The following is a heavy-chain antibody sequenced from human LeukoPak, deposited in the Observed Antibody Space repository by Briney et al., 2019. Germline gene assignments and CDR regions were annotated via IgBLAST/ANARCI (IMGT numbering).Heavy chain of an antibody. J-gene: IGHJ6*02. V-gene: IGHV4-59*01. D-gene: IGHD3-9*01. Sequence: PSETLSLTCTVSGGSISSYYWSWTRQPPGKGLEWIGYIYYSGSTNYNPSLKSRVTISVDTSKNQFSLKLSSVTAADTAVYYCAGDVILTGYDYGMDVWGQGTTVTVSS. CDR3: AGDVILTGYDYGMDV. CDR1: GGSISSYY. CDR2: IYYSGST.